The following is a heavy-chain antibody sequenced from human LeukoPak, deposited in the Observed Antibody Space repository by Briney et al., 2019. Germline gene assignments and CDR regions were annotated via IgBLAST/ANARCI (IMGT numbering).Heavy chain of an antibody. CDR3: ARRKAASYGEYYYGMDV. V-gene: IGHV1-8*01. Sequence: ASVKVSCKASGYTFTSYDINWVRQATGQGLEWMGWMNPNSGNTGYAQKFQGRATMTRNTSISTAYMELSSLRSEDTAVYYCARRKAASYGEYYYGMDVWGQGTTVTVSS. J-gene: IGHJ6*02. CDR2: MNPNSGNT. D-gene: IGHD1-26*01. CDR1: GYTFTSYD.